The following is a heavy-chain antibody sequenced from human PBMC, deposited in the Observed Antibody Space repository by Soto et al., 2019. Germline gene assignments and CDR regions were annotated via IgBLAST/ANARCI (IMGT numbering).Heavy chain of an antibody. D-gene: IGHD4-17*01. J-gene: IGHJ4*02. CDR2: IYYSGST. V-gene: IGHV4-59*08. Sequence: LTNTVSDGSGSHFYGSWIRQPPGKGLEWIGYIYYSGSTNYNPSLKSRVTISVDTSKNQFSLKLSSVTAADTAVYYCARRYGPGFDYWGQGTLVTV. CDR3: ARRYGPGFDY. CDR1: DGSGSHFY.